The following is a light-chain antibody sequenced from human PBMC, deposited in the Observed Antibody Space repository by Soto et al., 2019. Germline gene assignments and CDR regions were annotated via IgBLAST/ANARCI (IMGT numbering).Light chain of an antibody. Sequence: NFMLTQPHSVSESPGKTLTISCTGSSGNIASNYVQWYQQRPGSAPTTVIYGDNQRPSGVPDRFSGSIDTSSNSASLTISGLRTEDDAAYYCLSYDSSSVIFGGGTKLTVL. CDR1: SGNIASNY. J-gene: IGLJ2*01. CDR2: GDN. V-gene: IGLV6-57*02. CDR3: LSYDSSSVI.